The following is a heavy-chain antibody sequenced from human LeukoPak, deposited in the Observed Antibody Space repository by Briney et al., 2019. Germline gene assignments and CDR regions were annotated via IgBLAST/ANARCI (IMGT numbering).Heavy chain of an antibody. J-gene: IGHJ4*02. CDR1: GYTFTSYD. CDR3: ARDPKDDTSGYYYFDY. CDR2: MNPNSGNT. D-gene: IGHD3-22*01. Sequence: ASVKVSCKASGYTFTSYDINWVRQATGQGLEWMGWMNPNSGNTGYAQKFQGRVTMTRDMSTSTVYMELSSLRSEDTAVYYCARDPKDDTSGYYYFDYWGQGTLVTVSS. V-gene: IGHV1-8*02.